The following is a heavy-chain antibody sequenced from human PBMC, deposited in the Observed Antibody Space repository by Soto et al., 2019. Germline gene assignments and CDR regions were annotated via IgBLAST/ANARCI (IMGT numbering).Heavy chain of an antibody. Sequence: ASVKVSCKASGYTFTSYDINWVRQATGQGLEGMGWMNPNSGNTGYAQKFQGRVTMTRNTSISTAYMELSSLRSEDTAVYYCARGPLGRYCSSTSCYGWFDPCGQGNLVTVSS. V-gene: IGHV1-8*01. CDR2: MNPNSGNT. CDR3: ARGPLGRYCSSTSCYGWFDP. D-gene: IGHD2-2*01. CDR1: GYTFTSYD. J-gene: IGHJ5*02.